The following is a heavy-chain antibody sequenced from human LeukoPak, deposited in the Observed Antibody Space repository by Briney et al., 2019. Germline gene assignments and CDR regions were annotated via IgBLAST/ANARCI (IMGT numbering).Heavy chain of an antibody. CDR3: ARGHWAGTKTNWFDP. D-gene: IGHD1-7*01. CDR2: INHSGST. V-gene: IGHV4-34*01. CDR1: GGSISSYY. J-gene: IGHJ5*02. Sequence: PSETLSLTCTVSGGSISSYYWSWIRQPPGKGLEWIGEINHSGSTNYNPSLKSRVTISVDTSKNQFSLKLSSVTAADTAVYYCARGHWAGTKTNWFDPWGQGTLVTVSS.